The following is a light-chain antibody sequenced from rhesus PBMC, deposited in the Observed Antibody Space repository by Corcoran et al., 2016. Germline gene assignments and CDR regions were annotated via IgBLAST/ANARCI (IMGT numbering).Light chain of an antibody. V-gene: IGKV1-36*02. CDR3: RQGYTTPYS. J-gene: IGKJ2*01. CDR1: QGISDH. CDR2: AAS. Sequence: DIQMTQSPSSLSASEGERVTITCRASQGISDHLSWFQRKPGKAPKRLSYAASRLETGVPSRFSGSGSGTEFTLTISSLQPEDFASYFGRQGYTTPYSFGQGTKVEIK.